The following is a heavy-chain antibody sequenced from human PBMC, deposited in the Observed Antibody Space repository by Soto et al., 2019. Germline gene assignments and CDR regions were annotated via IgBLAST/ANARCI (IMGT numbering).Heavy chain of an antibody. Sequence: PSWSVCHSGAVAESVDRGGGCYWSWIRQHPGKGLEWIGYIYYSGSTYYNPSLKSRVTISVDTSKNQFSLKLSSVTAADTAVYYCASLTYDFWSGSANGGLGTLATDSS. CDR1: ESVDRGGGCY. V-gene: IGHV4-31*11. D-gene: IGHD3-3*01. CDR2: IYYSGST. CDR3: ASLTYDFWSGSAN. J-gene: IGHJ4*02.